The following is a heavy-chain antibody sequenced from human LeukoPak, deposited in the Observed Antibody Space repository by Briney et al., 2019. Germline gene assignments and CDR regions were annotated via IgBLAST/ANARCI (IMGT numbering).Heavy chain of an antibody. CDR3: VRGLVEYSSSEGYY. J-gene: IGHJ4*02. CDR1: GGSFSGYY. CDR2: INHSGST. D-gene: IGHD6-6*01. V-gene: IGHV4-34*01. Sequence: KPSETLSLTCAVYGGSFSGYYWSWIRQPPGKGLEWIGEINHSGSTNYNPSLKSRATISVDTSKNQFSLKLSSVTAADTAVYYCVRGLVEYSSSEGYYWGQGTLVTVSS.